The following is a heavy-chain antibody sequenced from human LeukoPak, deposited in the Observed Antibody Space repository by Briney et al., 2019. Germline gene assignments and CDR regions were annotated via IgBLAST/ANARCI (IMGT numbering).Heavy chain of an antibody. Sequence: PGGSLRLSCAASGFTFSSYSMNWVRQAPGKGLEWVSSISSSSSYIYYADSVKGRFTISRDNAKNSLCLQMNSLRAEDTAVYYCARDLRISGSGSSYYYMDVWGKGTTVTVSS. CDR1: GFTFSSYS. CDR3: ARDLRISGSGSSYYYMDV. J-gene: IGHJ6*03. V-gene: IGHV3-21*01. D-gene: IGHD3-10*01. CDR2: ISSSSSYI.